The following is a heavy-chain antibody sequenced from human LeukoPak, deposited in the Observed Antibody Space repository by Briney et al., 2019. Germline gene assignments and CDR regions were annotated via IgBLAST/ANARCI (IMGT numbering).Heavy chain of an antibody. V-gene: IGHV4-34*01. Sequence: PSETLSLTCAVYGGSFSGYYWSWIRQPPGKGLEWIGEINHSGSTNYNPSLKSRVTISVDTSKNQFSLKLSSVTAADTAVYCCARVRRPTDVWGKGTTVTVSS. CDR2: INHSGST. CDR3: ARVRRPTDV. CDR1: GGSFSGYY. D-gene: IGHD6-25*01. J-gene: IGHJ6*04.